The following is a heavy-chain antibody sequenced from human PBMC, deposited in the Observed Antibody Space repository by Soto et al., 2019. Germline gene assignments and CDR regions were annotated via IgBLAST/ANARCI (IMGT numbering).Heavy chain of an antibody. CDR1: GGSLSRFY. Sequence: SENLSLPCTGSGGSLSRFYWSWVRPPPGKGLGGVGDIYYSGSTNYNPSLKSRVTISVDTSKNQFSLKLSSVTAADTAVYYCARQSYCTNGVCYTGLVRGYYYYYMDVWGKGTTVTVSS. CDR3: ARQSYCTNGVCYTGLVRGYYYYYMDV. D-gene: IGHD2-8*01. V-gene: IGHV4-59*08. J-gene: IGHJ6*03. CDR2: IYYSGST.